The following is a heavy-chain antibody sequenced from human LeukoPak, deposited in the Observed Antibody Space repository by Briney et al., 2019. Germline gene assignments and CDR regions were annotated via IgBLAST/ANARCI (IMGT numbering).Heavy chain of an antibody. CDR3: ARAFITMVRGVNFAEYFQH. CDR2: ISAYNGNT. Sequence: GASVKVSCKASGYTFTSYGISWVRQAPGQGLEWMGWISAYNGNTNYAQKLQGRVTMTTDTSTCTAYMELRSLGSDDTAVYYCARAFITMVRGVNFAEYFQHWGQGTLVTVSS. D-gene: IGHD3-10*01. J-gene: IGHJ1*01. CDR1: GYTFTSYG. V-gene: IGHV1-18*01.